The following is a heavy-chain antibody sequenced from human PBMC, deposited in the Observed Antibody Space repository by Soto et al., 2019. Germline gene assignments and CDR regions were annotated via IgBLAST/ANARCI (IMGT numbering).Heavy chain of an antibody. V-gene: IGHV3-30-3*01. Sequence: PGGSLRLSCSASGFTFSIYAMHWVRQAPGKGLEWVAVISYDGSNKYYADSVKGRFTISRDNSKNTLYLQMNSLRAEDTAVYYCARGPRDEGVYWGQGTLVTVSS. D-gene: IGHD3-16*01. CDR3: ARGPRDEGVY. CDR1: GFTFSIYA. J-gene: IGHJ4*02. CDR2: ISYDGSNK.